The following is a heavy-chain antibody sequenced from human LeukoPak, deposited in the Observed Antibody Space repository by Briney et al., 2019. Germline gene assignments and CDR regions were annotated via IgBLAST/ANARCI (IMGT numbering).Heavy chain of an antibody. D-gene: IGHD3-3*01. J-gene: IGHJ4*02. CDR1: GGSISSYY. CDR3: ARDARGWSGFDY. Sequence: KPSETLSLTRSVSGGSISSYYWGWIRQPAGKGRGWIGRIYTTGNTDYNPSLKSRVTMSVDTSKNQFSLNLSSVTAADTAVYYCARDARGWSGFDYWGQGTLVTVSS. CDR2: IYTTGNT. V-gene: IGHV4-4*07.